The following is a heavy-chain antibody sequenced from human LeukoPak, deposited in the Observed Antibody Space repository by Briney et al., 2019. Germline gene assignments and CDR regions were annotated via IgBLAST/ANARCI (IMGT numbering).Heavy chain of an antibody. CDR1: GYTFTGYY. D-gene: IGHD5-18*01. CDR3: ARGNPPVDTAMNYNWFDP. Sequence: ASVKVSCKASGYTFTGYYMHWVRQAPGQGLEWMGWINPNSGGTNYAQKFQGRVTMTRDTSISTAYMELSRLRSDDTAVYYCARGNPPVDTAMNYNWFDPWGQGTLVTVSS. J-gene: IGHJ5*02. CDR2: INPNSGGT. V-gene: IGHV1-2*02.